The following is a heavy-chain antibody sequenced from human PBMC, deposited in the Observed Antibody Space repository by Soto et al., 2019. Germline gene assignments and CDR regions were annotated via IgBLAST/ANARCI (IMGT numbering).Heavy chain of an antibody. Sequence: QVQLVQSGAEVKKPGASVKVSCKASGYTFASHDINWVRQATGQGLEWMGWMNPRSGNTGYAQKFQARVTMTRDNSLSTVYMELGSLRREVTSVYYCARGLADSSGSDASDIWCQGTMVTVSS. CDR1: GYTFASHD. J-gene: IGHJ3*02. V-gene: IGHV1-8*01. D-gene: IGHD3-22*01. CDR2: MNPRSGNT. CDR3: ARGLADSSGSDASDI.